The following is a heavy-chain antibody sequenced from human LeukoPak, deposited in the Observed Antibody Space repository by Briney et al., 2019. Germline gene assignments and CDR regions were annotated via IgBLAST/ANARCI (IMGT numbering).Heavy chain of an antibody. J-gene: IGHJ4*02. Sequence: GGSLRLSCAASGFRFSSYEMNWVRQAPGKGLEWVSYISGSGRTIYYADSVKGRFTISRDNAKNLLYLQMNSLIAEDTAVYYCARDRPYSGSHGGDYWGQGTPVTVSS. CDR1: GFRFSSYE. CDR3: ARDRPYSGSHGGDY. CDR2: ISGSGRTI. V-gene: IGHV3-48*03. D-gene: IGHD1-26*01.